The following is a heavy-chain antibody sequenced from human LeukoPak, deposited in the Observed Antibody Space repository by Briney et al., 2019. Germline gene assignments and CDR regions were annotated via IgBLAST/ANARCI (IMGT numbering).Heavy chain of an antibody. V-gene: IGHV1-69*13. Sequence: SATVSCTSSAGTFANYAISWVRKAPGQGLELMGGIIPIFGTGDSAQKVQGRLTITADESTRTTYMELSSLRSEDTAVYYCAKGHDDFRQFDYWGQGTLITVSS. CDR1: AGTFANYA. J-gene: IGHJ4*02. CDR2: IIPIFGTG. CDR3: AKGHDDFRQFDY. D-gene: IGHD3-3*01.